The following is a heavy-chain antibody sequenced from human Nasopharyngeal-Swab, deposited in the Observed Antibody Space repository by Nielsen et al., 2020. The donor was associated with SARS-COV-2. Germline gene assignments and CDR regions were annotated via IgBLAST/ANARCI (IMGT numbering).Heavy chain of an antibody. CDR3: ARATTVTTGGGGFDP. J-gene: IGHJ5*02. D-gene: IGHD4-17*01. Sequence: SETLSLTCTVSGGSISSGGYYWSWIRQHPGKGLEWIGYIYYSGSTYYNPSLKSRVTISVDTSKNQFSLKLSSVTAAGTAVYYCARATTVTTGGGGFDPWGQGTLVTVSS. CDR1: GGSISSGGYY. V-gene: IGHV4-31*03. CDR2: IYYSGST.